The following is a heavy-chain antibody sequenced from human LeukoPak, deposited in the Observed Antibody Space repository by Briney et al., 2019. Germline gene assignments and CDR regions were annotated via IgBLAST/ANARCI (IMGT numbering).Heavy chain of an antibody. Sequence: GGSLRLSCAASGFTFSSYSMNWVRQAPGKGLEWVSYISSSSSTIYYADSVKGRFTISRDNSKKTVSLQMNSLRSEDTALYFCAREGSGLVIHAFDVWGQGTMVTVSS. D-gene: IGHD3/OR15-3a*01. CDR1: GFTFSSYS. CDR3: AREGSGLVIHAFDV. J-gene: IGHJ3*01. V-gene: IGHV3-48*01. CDR2: ISSSSSTI.